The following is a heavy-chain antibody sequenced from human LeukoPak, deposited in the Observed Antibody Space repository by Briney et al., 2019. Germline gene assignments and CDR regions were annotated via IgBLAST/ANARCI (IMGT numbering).Heavy chain of an antibody. J-gene: IGHJ4*02. CDR3: ARDRYSNYYDSSGLDY. CDR2: IWLDGSNK. CDR1: GFTVSTDG. Sequence: PGRSLRLSCAAAGFTVSTDGLDSVRQAPGEGLEWVVFIWLDGSNKYYAESVKGRFTISRDKSKKTLFLKMDSLREEDTAVYYCARDRYSNYYDSSGLDYWGQGTLVTV. D-gene: IGHD3-22*01. V-gene: IGHV3-33*01.